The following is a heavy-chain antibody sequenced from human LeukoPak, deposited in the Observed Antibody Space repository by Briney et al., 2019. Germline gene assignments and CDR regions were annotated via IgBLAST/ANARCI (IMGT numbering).Heavy chain of an antibody. CDR2: IHRDGNNI. J-gene: IGHJ6*02. CDR1: GFTFDTYW. CDR3: ARGLRDRYGMDV. Sequence: PGGSLRLSCAASGFTFDTYWMHWVRQAPGEGLVWVSRIHRDGNNINYADFVQGRFTVSRDNAKNTLYLQMHSLRVEDTAMYYCARGLRDRYGMDVWGQGTTVTVSS. V-gene: IGHV3-74*01.